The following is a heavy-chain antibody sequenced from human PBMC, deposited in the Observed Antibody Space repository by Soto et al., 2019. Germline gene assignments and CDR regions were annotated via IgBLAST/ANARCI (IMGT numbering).Heavy chain of an antibody. V-gene: IGHV1-18*01. Sequence: QVHLVQSGAEVKKPGASVKVSCQGSGYAFTTYGITWVRQAPGQGLEWMGWISAHNGNTNYAQKLQGRVTVTRDTSTSTAYMELRSLGYDDTAVYYCARGRYGDYGGQGALVTVSS. D-gene: IGHD1-1*01. J-gene: IGHJ4*02. CDR3: ARGRYGDY. CDR2: ISAHNGNT. CDR1: GYAFTTYG.